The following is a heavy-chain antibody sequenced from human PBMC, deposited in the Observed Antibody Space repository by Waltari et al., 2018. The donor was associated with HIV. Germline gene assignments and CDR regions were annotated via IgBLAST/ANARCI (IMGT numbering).Heavy chain of an antibody. Sequence: EVQLVESGGGLVQPGGSLRLSCVASGFTFSNYWLSWVRQAPGKGLEWVATIKQHGSEKDYVDFVKGRVTISRDDAKNSLYLQMNSLRAEDTALYYCAKDTKARSIYYHFGLDVWGPGTMVFVSS. CDR1: GFTFSNYW. J-gene: IGHJ3*01. V-gene: IGHV3-7*03. CDR2: IKQHGSEK. D-gene: IGHD2-8*01. CDR3: AKDTKARSIYYHFGLDV.